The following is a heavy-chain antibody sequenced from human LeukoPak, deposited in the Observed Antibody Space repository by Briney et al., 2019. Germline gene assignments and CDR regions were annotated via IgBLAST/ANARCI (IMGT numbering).Heavy chain of an antibody. V-gene: IGHV3-74*01. CDR1: GLTFSSYY. CDR2: ISNDGSST. J-gene: IGHJ4*02. D-gene: IGHD1-1*01. CDR3: ARDSTTGIDY. Sequence: PGGSLRLSCSASGLTFSSYYLHWVRQDPGKGLVWVSRISNDGSSTWYADSVKGRFTISRDNAKNTLYLQMNSLRTEDTAVYYCARDSTTGIDYWGQGTLVTVSS.